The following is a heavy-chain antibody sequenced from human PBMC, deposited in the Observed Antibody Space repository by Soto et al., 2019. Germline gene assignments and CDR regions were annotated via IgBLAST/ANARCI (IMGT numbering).Heavy chain of an antibody. CDR2: IYYSGST. CDR1: GGSISSGDYY. D-gene: IGHD3-10*02. J-gene: IGHJ6*02. Sequence: SETLSLTCTVSGGSISSGDYYWSWIRQPPGKGLEWIGYIYYSGSTYYNPSLKSRVTISVDTSKNQFSLKLSSVTAADTAVYYCAREVRSAMFYSYYYYGKDVWGQGSTVTVSS. CDR3: AREVRSAMFYSYYYYGKDV. V-gene: IGHV4-30-4*01.